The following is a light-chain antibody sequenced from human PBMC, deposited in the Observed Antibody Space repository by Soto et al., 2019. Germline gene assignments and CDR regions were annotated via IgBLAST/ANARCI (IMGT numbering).Light chain of an antibody. Sequence: EIVLTQSPGTLSLSPGERATLSCRASQSVSSSYLAWYQQKPGRAPRLLIYAASTRATGIPDRFSGSGSGTDFTLTISSLEPEDFAVYYCQQYDNSLYTFGQGTKLEIK. CDR3: QQYDNSLYT. CDR1: QSVSSSY. CDR2: AAS. V-gene: IGKV3-20*01. J-gene: IGKJ2*01.